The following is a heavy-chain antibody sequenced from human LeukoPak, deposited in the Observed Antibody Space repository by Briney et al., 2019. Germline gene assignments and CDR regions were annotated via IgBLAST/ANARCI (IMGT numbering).Heavy chain of an antibody. V-gene: IGHV3-9*01. J-gene: IGHJ4*02. CDR3: AKDRGAGTYYYSTQIDY. CDR2: ISWNSGRI. Sequence: GGSLRLSCATSGFTFDDYAMHWVRQAPGKGLEWVSGISWNSGRIGYADSVRGRFTISRDNAENSLYLEMNSLRPEDTALYYCAKDRGAGTYYYSTQIDYWGQGTLVTVSS. D-gene: IGHD3-10*01. CDR1: GFTFDDYA.